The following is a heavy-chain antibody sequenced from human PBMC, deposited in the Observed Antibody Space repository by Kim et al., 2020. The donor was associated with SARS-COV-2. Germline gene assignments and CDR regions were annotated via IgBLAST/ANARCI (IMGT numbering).Heavy chain of an antibody. CDR3: AKGTPWIGGGDCCEELDY. J-gene: IGHJ4*02. D-gene: IGHD2-21*02. Sequence: GGSLRLSCAASGFTFSSYAMSWVRQAPGKGLEWVSAISGSGGSTYYADSVKGRFTISRDNSKNTLYLQMNSLRAEDTAVYYCAKGTPWIGGGDCCEELDYWGQGTLVTVSS. CDR2: ISGSGGST. V-gene: IGHV3-23*01. CDR1: GFTFSSYA.